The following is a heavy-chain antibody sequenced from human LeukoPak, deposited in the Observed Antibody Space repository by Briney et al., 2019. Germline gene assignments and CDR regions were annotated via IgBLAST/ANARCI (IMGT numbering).Heavy chain of an antibody. J-gene: IGHJ4*02. Sequence: GGSLRLSCAASGFTFDDYVMHWVRQAPGKGLEWVSGISWNSGSIGYADSVKGRFTISRDNAKNSLYLQMNSLRAEDMALYYCAKAGGVAVAGWYYFDYWGQGTLVTVSS. CDR3: AKAGGVAVAGWYYFDY. D-gene: IGHD6-19*01. V-gene: IGHV3-9*03. CDR2: ISWNSGSI. CDR1: GFTFDDYV.